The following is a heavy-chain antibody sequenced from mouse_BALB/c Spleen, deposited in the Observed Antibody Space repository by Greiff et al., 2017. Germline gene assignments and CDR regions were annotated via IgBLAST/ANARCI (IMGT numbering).Heavy chain of an antibody. Sequence: EVKVIESGGGLVQPGGSLKLSCAASGFDFSRYWMSWIRQAPGKGLEWIGEINPDSSTINYTPSLKDKFIISRDNAKNTLYLQMSKVRSEDTALYYCASPWFAYWGQGTLVTVPA. CDR1: GFDFSRYW. J-gene: IGHJ3*01. CDR3: ASPWFAY. CDR2: INPDSSTI. V-gene: IGHV4-1*02.